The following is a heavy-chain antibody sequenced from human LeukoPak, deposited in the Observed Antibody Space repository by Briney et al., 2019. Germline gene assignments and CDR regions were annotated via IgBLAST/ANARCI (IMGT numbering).Heavy chain of an antibody. V-gene: IGHV4-34*01. J-gene: IGHJ3*02. CDR3: AREYYYDSSGYWTDAFDI. CDR1: GGSFSGYY. Sequence: SETLSLTCAVYGGSFSGYYWSWIRQPPGKGLEWIAEINHSGSTNYNPSLKSRVTISVDTSKNKFSLKLSSVTAADTAVYYCAREYYYDSSGYWTDAFDIWGQGTMVTVSS. CDR2: INHSGST. D-gene: IGHD3-22*01.